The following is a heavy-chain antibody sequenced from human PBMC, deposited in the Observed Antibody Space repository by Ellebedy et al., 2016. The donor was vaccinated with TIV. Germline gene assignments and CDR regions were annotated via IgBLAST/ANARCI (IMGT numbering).Heavy chain of an antibody. V-gene: IGHV4-4*07. CDR1: GGSISSYY. D-gene: IGHD2-15*01. Sequence: SETLSLTCTVSGGSISSYYWSWIRQPAGKGLEWIGRMYTSGSTNYNPSLKSRVTMSVDTSKNHFSLKVSSVTAADTAVYYCARVNAVAATAADSWGQGTLVTVSS. CDR3: ARVNAVAATAADS. J-gene: IGHJ4*02. CDR2: MYTSGST.